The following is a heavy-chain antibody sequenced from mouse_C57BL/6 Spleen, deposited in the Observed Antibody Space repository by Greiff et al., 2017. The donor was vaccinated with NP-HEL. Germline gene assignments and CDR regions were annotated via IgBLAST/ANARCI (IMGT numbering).Heavy chain of an antibody. CDR1: GYAFSSSW. Sequence: VQLQQSGPELVKPGASVKISCKASGYAFSSSWMNWVKQRPGQGLEWIGRIYPGDGYTNYTRKFKGKATLTAAKSSRTAYLQLSSLISEDSAVDCCARDGAMMVTTLDYCDMDDWGQGTSVTVSA. D-gene: IGHD2-3*01. J-gene: IGHJ4*01. CDR3: ARDGAMMVTTLDYCDMDD. V-gene: IGHV1-82*01. CDR2: IYPGDGYT.